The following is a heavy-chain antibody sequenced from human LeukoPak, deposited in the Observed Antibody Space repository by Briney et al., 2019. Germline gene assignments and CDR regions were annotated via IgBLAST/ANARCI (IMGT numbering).Heavy chain of an antibody. Sequence: GGSLRLSCAASGFTFSSHCMNWARQAPGKGLEWVANIKQDGSEKYYVDSVKGRFTISRDNAENSLYLQMNSLRAGDTAVYYCARGVAAAGTGYGMDVWGQGTTVTVSS. CDR1: GFTFSSHC. D-gene: IGHD6-13*01. CDR2: IKQDGSEK. CDR3: ARGVAAAGTGYGMDV. V-gene: IGHV3-7*01. J-gene: IGHJ6*02.